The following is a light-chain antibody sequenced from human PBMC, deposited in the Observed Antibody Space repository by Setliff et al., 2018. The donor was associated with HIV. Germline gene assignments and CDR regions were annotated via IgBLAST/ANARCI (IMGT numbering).Light chain of an antibody. V-gene: IGLV7-43*01. J-gene: IGLJ1*01. CDR3: LLSYTDAQKSV. CDR1: TGAVTSGYY. Sequence: QAVVTQEPSLTVSPGGTVTLTCASGTGAVTSGYYPSWFQQKIGQAHSTDWAPARFSGSLLGGKAALTLSGAQPEDEAEYYCLLSYTDAQKSVFGSGTKVTVL.